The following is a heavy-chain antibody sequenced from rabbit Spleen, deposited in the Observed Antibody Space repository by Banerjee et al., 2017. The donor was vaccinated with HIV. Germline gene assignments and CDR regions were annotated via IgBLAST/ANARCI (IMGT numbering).Heavy chain of an antibody. V-gene: IGHV1S45*01. D-gene: IGHD6-1*01. CDR2: INTATGKG. CDR1: GFTLSSHW. Sequence: QEQLVESGGGLVKPGTSLTLTCTASGFTLSSHWMCWVRQAPGKGLEWIACINTATGKGVYASWAKGRFTISRTSSTTVTLQMTSLTAADTATYFCARDLAYVIGWNFNLWGQGTLVTVS. CDR3: ARDLAYVIGWNFNL. J-gene: IGHJ4*01.